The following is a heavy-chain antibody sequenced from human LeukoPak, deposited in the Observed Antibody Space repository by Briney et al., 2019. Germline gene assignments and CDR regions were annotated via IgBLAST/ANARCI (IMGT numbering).Heavy chain of an antibody. J-gene: IGHJ6*02. CDR2: IWYDGSNK. Sequence: GSLRLSCAASGFTFSSYGMHWVRQAPGKGLEWVAVIWYDGSNKYYADSVKGRFTISRDNSKNTLYPQMNSLRAEDTAVYYCARDLMDYDVSTGLHHYYMDVWGQGTTVTVSS. D-gene: IGHD3-9*01. CDR1: GFTFSSYG. V-gene: IGHV3-33*01. CDR3: ARDLMDYDVSTGLHHYYMDV.